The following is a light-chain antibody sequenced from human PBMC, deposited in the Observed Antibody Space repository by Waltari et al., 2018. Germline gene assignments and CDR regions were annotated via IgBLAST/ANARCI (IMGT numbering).Light chain of an antibody. CDR2: KDT. CDR3: QAADSSGTYVV. Sequence: YELKQPPSVSVSPGQTARITCSGEALPKQFAHRYQQKEGQAPVLVIYKDTERPSGIPERFSGSTSGTTVTLTISGGQAGDEADYYCQAADSSGTYVVFGGGTKLTVL. V-gene: IGLV3-25*03. CDR1: ALPKQF. J-gene: IGLJ3*02.